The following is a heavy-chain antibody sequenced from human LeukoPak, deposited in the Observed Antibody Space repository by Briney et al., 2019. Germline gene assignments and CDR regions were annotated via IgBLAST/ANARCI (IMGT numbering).Heavy chain of an antibody. Sequence: PGGSLRLSCAASGFRFNNAWMNWVRQAPGKGLEWIGHIKTKTDGGTTDHAAPVKGRFTISRDDSKNTLYLQVNSLKSEDTAVYYCTTDRLDNSGWSRGFDYWGQGTLVTVSS. V-gene: IGHV3-15*01. CDR3: TTDRLDNSGWSRGFDY. CDR1: GFRFNNAW. CDR2: IKTKTDGGTT. D-gene: IGHD6-19*01. J-gene: IGHJ4*02.